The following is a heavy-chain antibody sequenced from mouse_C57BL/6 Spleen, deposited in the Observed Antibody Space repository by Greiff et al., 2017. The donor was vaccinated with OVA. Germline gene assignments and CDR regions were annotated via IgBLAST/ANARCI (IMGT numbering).Heavy chain of an antibody. CDR1: GYTFPSYT. CDR2: INPIIGYT. V-gene: IGHV1-4*01. CDR3: ASYDGSSYGYFDY. D-gene: IGHD1-1*01. Sequence: QVQLQQSGADLARPGASVKMSCKASGYTFPSYTMPWVKQRPGQGLEWIGYINPIIGYTKSNQKFKDKATLTAVKAASTAYMQLSSLTSEDSEVYYGASYDGSSYGYFDYWGQGTTLTVSS. J-gene: IGHJ2*01.